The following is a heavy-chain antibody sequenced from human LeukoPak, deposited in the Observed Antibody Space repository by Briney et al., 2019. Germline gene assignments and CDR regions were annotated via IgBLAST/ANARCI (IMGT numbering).Heavy chain of an antibody. J-gene: IGHJ6*02. CDR3: ARYLTYYYYYGMDV. CDR2: IYSGGST. V-gene: IGHV3-66*02. Sequence: PGGSLRLSCAASGFTVSSNYMSWVRQAPGKGLEWVSVIYSGGSTYYADSVKGRFTISRDNSKSTLYLQMNSLRAEDTAVYYCARYLTYYYYYGMDVWGQGTTVTVSS. CDR1: GFTVSSNY. D-gene: IGHD4/OR15-4a*01.